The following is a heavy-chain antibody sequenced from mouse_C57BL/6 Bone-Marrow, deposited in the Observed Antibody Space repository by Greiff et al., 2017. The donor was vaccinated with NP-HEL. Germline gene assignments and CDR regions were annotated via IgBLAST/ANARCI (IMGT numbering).Heavy chain of an antibody. CDR2: IYPGNSDT. CDR1: GYPFTSYW. D-gene: IGHD1-1*01. V-gene: IGHV1-5*01. Sequence: VQLQQSGTVLARPGASVKMSCKTSGYPFTSYWMHWVKQRPGQGLEWIGAIYPGNSDTSYNQKFKGKAKLTAVTSASTAYMELSSLTNEDSAVYYCTRPHLSEGFDYWGQGTTLTVSS. CDR3: TRPHLSEGFDY. J-gene: IGHJ2*01.